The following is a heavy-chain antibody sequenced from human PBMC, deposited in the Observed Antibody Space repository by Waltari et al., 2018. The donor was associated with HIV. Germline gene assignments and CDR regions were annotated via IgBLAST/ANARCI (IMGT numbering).Heavy chain of an antibody. CDR2: ISSSSSYI. D-gene: IGHD6-13*01. Sequence: EVQLVESGGGLVKPGGSLSLPCAAYGLAFSTYRINWSPYAPGKGLEWVSSISSSSSYIYYADSVKGRFTISRDNAKNSLYLQMNSLRAEDTAVYYCARSGEQQLVRPFDYWGQGTLVTVSS. V-gene: IGHV3-21*01. CDR1: GLAFSTYR. J-gene: IGHJ4*02. CDR3: ARSGEQQLVRPFDY.